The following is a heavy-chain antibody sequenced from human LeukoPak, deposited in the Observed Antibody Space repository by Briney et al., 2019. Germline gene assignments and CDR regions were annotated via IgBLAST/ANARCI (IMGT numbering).Heavy chain of an antibody. Sequence: QTGGSLRLSCAASGFTLSSHWMSWVRQAPGKGLEWVANINQDGSAKYFVDSVKGRFTISRDNAGNSVYLQMNSLRAEDTSVYYCARWEIRGTAHQLDYWGQGTLVTVSS. D-gene: IGHD1-7*01. CDR3: ARWEIRGTAHQLDY. V-gene: IGHV3-7*01. J-gene: IGHJ4*02. CDR2: INQDGSAK. CDR1: GFTLSSHW.